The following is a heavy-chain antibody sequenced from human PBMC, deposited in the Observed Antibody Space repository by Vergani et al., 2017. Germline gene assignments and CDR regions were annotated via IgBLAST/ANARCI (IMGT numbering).Heavy chain of an antibody. CDR2: IDWDDDK. CDR1: GFSLSTSGMC. V-gene: IGHV2-70*01. J-gene: IGHJ6*03. Sequence: QVTLRESGPALVKPTQTLTLTCTFSGFSLSTSGMCVSWIRQPPGKALDWLALIDWDDDKYYSTSLKTRLTISKDTSKNQVVLTMTNMDPVDTATYYWARTRYSNGPYYYYYVDVWGKGTTVTVSS. CDR3: ARTRYSNGPYYYYYVDV. D-gene: IGHD4-11*01.